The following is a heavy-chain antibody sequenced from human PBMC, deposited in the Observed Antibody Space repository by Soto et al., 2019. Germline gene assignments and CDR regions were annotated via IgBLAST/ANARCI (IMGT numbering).Heavy chain of an antibody. J-gene: IGHJ4*02. Sequence: QVQLVGSGGGVVQPGRSLRLSCAASGFTFSSYGMHWVRQAPGKGLEWVAVISYDGSNKYYADSVKGRFTISRDNSKNTLYLQMNSLRAEDTAVYYCAKGPLYGSGVIDYWGQGTLVTVSS. CDR3: AKGPLYGSGVIDY. CDR1: GFTFSSYG. D-gene: IGHD3-10*01. V-gene: IGHV3-30*18. CDR2: ISYDGSNK.